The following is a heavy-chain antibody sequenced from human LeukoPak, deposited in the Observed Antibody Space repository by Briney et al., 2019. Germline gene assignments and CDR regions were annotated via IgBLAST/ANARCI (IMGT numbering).Heavy chain of an antibody. J-gene: IGHJ6*03. CDR1: GFTFSNYW. CDR2: IWYAGNDK. CDR3: ARYFDYYYMDV. V-gene: IGHV3-33*08. D-gene: IGHD2/OR15-2a*01. Sequence: GGSLRLSCAASGFTFSNYWMGWVRQAPGKGLEWVALIWYAGNDKYYADSVRGRFTISKDNSKNTLYLQMNSLRAEDTAVYYCARYFDYYYMDVWGKGTTVTVSS.